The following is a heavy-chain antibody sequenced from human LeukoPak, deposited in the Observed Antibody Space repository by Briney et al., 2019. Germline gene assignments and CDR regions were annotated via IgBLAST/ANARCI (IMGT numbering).Heavy chain of an antibody. CDR3: ARGRVARGAFEI. Sequence: KPSQTMSLTCTVAGGSISSYYWSWIRQPPGKGLEWIGYIYYSGSTNYNPSLKSRVNISVDTSKNQFSLKLSSVTAADTAVYFRARGRVARGAFEIRGQGTIVTVSS. D-gene: IGHD2-15*01. J-gene: IGHJ3*02. CDR1: GGSISSYY. V-gene: IGHV4-59*01. CDR2: IYYSGST.